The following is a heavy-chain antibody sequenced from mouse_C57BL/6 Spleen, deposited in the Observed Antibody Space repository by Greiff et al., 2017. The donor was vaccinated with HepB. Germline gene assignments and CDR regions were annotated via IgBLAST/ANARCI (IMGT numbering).Heavy chain of an antibody. D-gene: IGHD1-1*01. Sequence: EVKLQESGPELVKPGASVKISCKASGYSFTDYNMNWVKQSNGKSLEWIGVINPNYGTTSYNQKFKGKATLTVDQSSSTAYMQLNSLTSEDSAVYYCAREGDYYGSSFHWYFDVWGTGTTVTVSS. CDR2: INPNYGTT. CDR1: GYSFTDYN. V-gene: IGHV1-39*01. CDR3: AREGDYYGSSFHWYFDV. J-gene: IGHJ1*03.